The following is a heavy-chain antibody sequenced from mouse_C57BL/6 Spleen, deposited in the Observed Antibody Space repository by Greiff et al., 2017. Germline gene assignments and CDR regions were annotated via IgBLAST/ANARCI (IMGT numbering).Heavy chain of an antibody. D-gene: IGHD1-1*01. CDR1: GYTFTSYW. V-gene: IGHV1-69*01. CDR3: ARHYYYGSSRYFDV. CDR2: IDPSDSYT. Sequence: QVQLQQPGAELVMPGASVKLSCKASGYTFTSYWMHWVKQRPGQGLEWIGEIDPSDSYTNYNQKFKGKSTLTVDKSSSTAYMQLSSLTSVDSAVCYCARHYYYGSSRYFDVWGTGTTVTVSS. J-gene: IGHJ1*03.